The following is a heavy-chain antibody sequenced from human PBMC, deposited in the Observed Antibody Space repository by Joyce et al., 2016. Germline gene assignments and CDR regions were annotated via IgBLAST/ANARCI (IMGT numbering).Heavy chain of an antibody. CDR3: ARGNLLKYLDWEGSMHSYALDV. Sequence: QVQLQESGPGLVRPSETLSLTCTVSRGSVTRGSFRWSWLRQSPGKGLEWIGCVYASGSTEYNPSRRSQASISLDTSRDEFSLTVNSVTAADTAVYFCARGNLLKYLDWEGSMHSYALDVWGQGTTVTVSS. CDR2: VYASGST. V-gene: IGHV4-61*01. CDR1: RGSVTRGSFR. D-gene: IGHD3-9*01. J-gene: IGHJ6*02.